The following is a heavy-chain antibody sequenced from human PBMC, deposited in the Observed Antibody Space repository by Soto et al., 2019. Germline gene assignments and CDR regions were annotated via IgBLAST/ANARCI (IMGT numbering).Heavy chain of an antibody. D-gene: IGHD5-12*01. J-gene: IGHJ4*02. CDR3: AKDRDGYTNQVDY. CDR1: GFTFGNYG. Sequence: EVHLLESGGGLVQPGGSLGLSCSASGFTFGNYGMSWVRQAPGKGLEWVSAITGRGSYTYYADSVRGRFTISRDNSKNTLSLQMNSLSAEDTAIYYCAKDRDGYTNQVDYWGQGTLVTVSS. CDR2: ITGRGSYT. V-gene: IGHV3-23*01.